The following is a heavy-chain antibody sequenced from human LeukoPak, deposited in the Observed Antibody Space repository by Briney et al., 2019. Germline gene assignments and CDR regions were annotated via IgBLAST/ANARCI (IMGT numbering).Heavy chain of an antibody. CDR3: AHSLWFGEEYYFDY. J-gene: IGHJ4*02. V-gene: IGHV2-5*02. D-gene: IGHD3-10*01. CDR1: GFSLSTSGVG. CDR2: IYWDDDK. Sequence: SGPTLVKPTQTLTLTCTFSGFSLSTSGVGVGWIRQPPGKALEWLALIYWDDDKRHSPSLKSRLTITKDTSKNRVVLTMTNMDPVDTATYYCAHSLWFGEEYYFDYWGQGTLVTVSS.